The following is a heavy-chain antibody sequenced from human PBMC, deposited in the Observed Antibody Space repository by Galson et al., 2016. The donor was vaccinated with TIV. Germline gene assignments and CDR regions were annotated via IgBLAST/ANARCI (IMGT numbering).Heavy chain of an antibody. Sequence: SVKVSCKVSGGIFRSDAISWVRQAPGQGLEWMGRIIAIFGTANYAQEFQGRVTITADESTNTVYLELSSLTSEDTAVYYCARLPSYYGSGNHWFDPWGQGTLVTVSS. CDR2: IIAIFGTA. D-gene: IGHD3-10*01. CDR3: ARLPSYYGSGNHWFDP. V-gene: IGHV1-69*13. J-gene: IGHJ5*02. CDR1: GGIFRSDA.